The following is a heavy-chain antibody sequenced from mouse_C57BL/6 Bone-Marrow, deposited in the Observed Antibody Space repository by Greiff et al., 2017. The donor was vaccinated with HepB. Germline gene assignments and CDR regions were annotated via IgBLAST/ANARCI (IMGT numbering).Heavy chain of an antibody. CDR1: GYTFTDYY. J-gene: IGHJ3*01. CDR2: INPNNGGT. CDR3: ARFGFSWFAY. V-gene: IGHV1-26*01. Sequence: EVQLQQSGPELVKPGASVKISCKASGYTFTDYYMNWVKQSHGKSLEWIGDINPNNGGTSYNQKFKGKATLTVDKSSSTAYMELRSLTSEDSAVYYCARFGFSWFAYWGQGTLVTVSA.